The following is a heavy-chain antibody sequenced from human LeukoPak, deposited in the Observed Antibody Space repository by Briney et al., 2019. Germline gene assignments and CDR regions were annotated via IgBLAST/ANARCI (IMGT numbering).Heavy chain of an antibody. CDR2: IYHSGST. CDR1: GGSISSTNW. V-gene: IGHV4-4*02. J-gene: IGHJ5*02. D-gene: IGHD5-12*01. Sequence: SGTLSLTCAVSGGSISSTNWWSWVRQPPGKGLEWIGEIYHSGSTNYNPSLKGRVTISVDKSKNQFSLKLSSVTAADTAVYYCASADIVATIKGFDPWGQGTLVTVSS. CDR3: ASADIVATIKGFDP.